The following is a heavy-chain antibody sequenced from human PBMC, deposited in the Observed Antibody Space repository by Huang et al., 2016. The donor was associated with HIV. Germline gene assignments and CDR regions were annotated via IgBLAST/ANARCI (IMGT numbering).Heavy chain of an antibody. Sequence: VQLVQSGAEVKKPGESLKISCKGSGYSFSSDWIAWVRQMPGKGLEWRGIIIPDDSETAYSPSFEGQVTISADKAIGTAYRQWSSLKASDTAMYYWARRFSSSSGYFDYWGQGSLVTVSS. CDR3: ARRFSSSSGYFDY. D-gene: IGHD6-6*01. CDR2: IIPDDSET. V-gene: IGHV5-51*01. J-gene: IGHJ4*02. CDR1: GYSFSSDW.